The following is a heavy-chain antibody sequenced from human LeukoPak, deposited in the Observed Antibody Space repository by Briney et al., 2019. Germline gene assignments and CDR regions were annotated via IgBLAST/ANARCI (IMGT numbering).Heavy chain of an antibody. J-gene: IGHJ2*01. CDR3: ARDRGSGSYYNGYWYFDL. CDR1: GGSFSGYY. Sequence: PSETLSLTCAVYGGSFSGYYWSWIRQHPGKGLEWIGYIHYSGSTYYNPSLKSRVTISVDTSKNQFSLKLSSVTAADTAVYYCARDRGSGSYYNGYWYFDLWGRGTLVTVSS. CDR2: IHYSGST. V-gene: IGHV4-31*11. D-gene: IGHD3-10*01.